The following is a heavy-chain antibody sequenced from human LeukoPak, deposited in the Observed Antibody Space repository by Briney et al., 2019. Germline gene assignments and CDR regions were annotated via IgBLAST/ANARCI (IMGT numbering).Heavy chain of an antibody. J-gene: IGHJ5*01. CDR2: INHSGST. V-gene: IGHV4-34*01. CDR3: ARGGRYCSSTKCYKVDWFDS. D-gene: IGHD2-2*02. Sequence: SETLSLTCAVYGGSFSGYYWSWIRQPPGKGLEWIGEINHSGSTNYNPSLKSRVTISVDTSKNQFSLKLSSVTAADTAVYSCARGGRYCSSTKCYKVDWFDSWGQGILVTVSS. CDR1: GGSFSGYY.